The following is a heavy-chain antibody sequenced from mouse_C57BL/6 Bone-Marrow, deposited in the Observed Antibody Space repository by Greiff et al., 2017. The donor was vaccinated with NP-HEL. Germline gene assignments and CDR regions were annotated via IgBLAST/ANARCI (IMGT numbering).Heavy chain of an antibody. J-gene: IGHJ3*01. D-gene: IGHD2-1*01. Sequence: EVMLVESGGDLVKPGGSLKLSCAASGFTFSSYGMSWVRQTPDKRLEWVATISSGGSYTYYPDSVKGRFTISRDNAKNTLYLQMSSLKSEDTAMYYCARHETGYGNSFAYWGQGTLVTVSA. CDR2: ISSGGSYT. V-gene: IGHV5-6*01. CDR3: ARHETGYGNSFAY. CDR1: GFTFSSYG.